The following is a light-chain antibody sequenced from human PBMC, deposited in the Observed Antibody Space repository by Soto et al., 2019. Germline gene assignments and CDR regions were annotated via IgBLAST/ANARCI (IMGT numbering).Light chain of an antibody. V-gene: IGKV3-20*01. Sequence: EIVLTQSPGTLSLSPGEGATLSCRASQSVRTKLAWYQQKAGQAPRLLIYGASSRATGVPDRFSGSGSGTDFTPTISRLEPEDFAVYYCHQYDNWPKTFGQGTRLEIK. CDR3: HQYDNWPKT. CDR2: GAS. J-gene: IGKJ5*01. CDR1: QSVRTK.